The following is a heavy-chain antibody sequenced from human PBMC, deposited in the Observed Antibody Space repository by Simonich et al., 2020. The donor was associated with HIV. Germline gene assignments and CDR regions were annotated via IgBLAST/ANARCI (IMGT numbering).Heavy chain of an antibody. D-gene: IGHD5-12*01. V-gene: IGHV3-48*03. Sequence: CAASGFTFSSYEMNWVRQAQGKGLEWVSYISSSGSPIYYADSVKGRFTISRDNAKNTLFLQMNSLTAEDTAVYYCVREGGGGGFDFDYWGQGTLVTVSS. CDR3: VREGGGGGFDFDY. J-gene: IGHJ4*02. CDR1: GFTFSSYE. CDR2: ISSSGSPI.